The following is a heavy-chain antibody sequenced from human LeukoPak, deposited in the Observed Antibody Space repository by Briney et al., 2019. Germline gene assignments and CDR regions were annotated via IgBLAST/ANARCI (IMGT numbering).Heavy chain of an antibody. CDR1: GYTFTGYY. V-gene: IGHV1-2*02. CDR3: ARDRVAYGDLDAFDF. Sequence: ASVKVSCKASGYTFTGYYMHWVRQAPGQGLEWMGWINPNSGGTNYAQKFQGRVTMTRDTSISTACMELSRLRSDDTAVFYCARDRVAYGDLDAFDFWGQGTKVTVSS. CDR2: INPNSGGT. J-gene: IGHJ3*01. D-gene: IGHD4-17*01.